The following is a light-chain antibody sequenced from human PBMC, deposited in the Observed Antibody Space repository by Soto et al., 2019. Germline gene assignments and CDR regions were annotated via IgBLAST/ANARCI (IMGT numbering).Light chain of an antibody. J-gene: IGKJ1*01. CDR2: GAS. CDR3: HQYGASPRT. V-gene: IGKV3-20*01. Sequence: EIVFTQSPDTLSLSPGERATLSCRASQSVTSSYLAWYQQKPGQAPRLLIFGASNRATGIPDRFSGSGSGTDFTLTINGLEPEDFAVYSCHQYGASPRTFGQGTKVEIK. CDR1: QSVTSSY.